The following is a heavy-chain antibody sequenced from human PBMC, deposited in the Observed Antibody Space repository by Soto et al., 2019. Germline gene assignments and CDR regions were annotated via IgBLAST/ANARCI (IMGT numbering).Heavy chain of an antibody. D-gene: IGHD3-3*01. Sequence: DVQLWESGGGLVQPGGSLRLSCAASGFSFGSYALSWVRQAPGKGLEWVSTISGSDGKTFYADAVKGRSSISRDTSQNTLYLQMNSLRADDTAIYYCARWSYLDYWGQGTRVTVSS. V-gene: IGHV3-23*01. CDR1: GFSFGSYA. CDR3: ARWSYLDY. CDR2: ISGSDGKT. J-gene: IGHJ4*02.